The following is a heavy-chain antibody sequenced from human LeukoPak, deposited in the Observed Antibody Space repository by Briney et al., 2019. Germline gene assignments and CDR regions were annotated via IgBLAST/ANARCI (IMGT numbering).Heavy chain of an antibody. CDR3: AKDLSGYDLYYYYGMDV. CDR2: ISSSGGST. Sequence: PGGSLRLSCAASGFTFSSYAMSWVRQAPGKGLEWVSTISSSGGSTYFADSVKGRFTISRDNSKNTLYLQMNSLRAEDTAVYYCAKDLSGYDLYYYYGMDVWGQGTTVTVSS. V-gene: IGHV3-23*01. CDR1: GFTFSSYA. D-gene: IGHD5-12*01. J-gene: IGHJ6*02.